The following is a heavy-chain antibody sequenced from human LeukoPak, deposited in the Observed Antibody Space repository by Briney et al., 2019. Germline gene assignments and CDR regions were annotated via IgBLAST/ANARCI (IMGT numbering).Heavy chain of an antibody. CDR1: GYTFTGSF. Sequence: ASVKVSRKASGYTFTGSFMHWVRQAPGQGLEWMGWINSNTGGTKFAQKFQGRVTMTRDTSISTAYMELSGLRSDDTAVYYCARADPVGYWGQGTQVTVSS. J-gene: IGHJ4*02. CDR2: INSNTGGT. V-gene: IGHV1-2*02. CDR3: ARADPVGY.